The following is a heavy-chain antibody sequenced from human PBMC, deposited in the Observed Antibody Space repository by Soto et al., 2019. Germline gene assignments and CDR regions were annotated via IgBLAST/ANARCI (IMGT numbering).Heavy chain of an antibody. D-gene: IGHD1-1*01. CDR1: GYSFTSYW. Sequence: GESLKISCQGPGYSFTSYWIGWVRQMTKKGMGWMGMIYPGDSDTRYSPSFQGQVTISADKSISTAYLQGSSLKASDTAMYYCARRAYLQGVRVFEIWGQGSMVTVSS. CDR2: IYPGDSDT. V-gene: IGHV5-51*01. J-gene: IGHJ3*02. CDR3: ARRAYLQGVRVFEI.